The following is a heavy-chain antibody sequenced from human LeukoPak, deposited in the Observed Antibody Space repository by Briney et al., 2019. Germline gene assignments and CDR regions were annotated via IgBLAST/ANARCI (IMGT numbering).Heavy chain of an antibody. CDR2: ISPYNGNT. Sequence: GASVKVSCKASGYTFTTNGISWVRQAPGQGLEWMGWISPYNGNTNYAEKVQGRITMTTDTYTRTVFMELGSLTSDDTAVYYCARELSYYGSGNYYQGRGYYFDYWGQETLLTVSS. D-gene: IGHD3-10*01. V-gene: IGHV1-18*01. CDR1: GYTFTTNG. J-gene: IGHJ4*02. CDR3: ARELSYYGSGNYYQGRGYYFDY.